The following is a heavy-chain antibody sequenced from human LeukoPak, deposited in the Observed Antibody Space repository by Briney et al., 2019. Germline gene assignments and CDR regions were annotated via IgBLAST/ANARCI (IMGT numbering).Heavy chain of an antibody. V-gene: IGHV3-48*04. Sequence: GGSLRLSCAASGFTFSSYSMNWVRQAPGKGLEWVSYISSSSSTIYYADSVKGRFTISRDNAKNSLYLQMNSLTAEDTAVYYCARGSYCSSTSCRYFEDWGQGTLVTVSS. CDR2: ISSSSSTI. J-gene: IGHJ4*02. CDR3: ARGSYCSSTSCRYFED. D-gene: IGHD2-2*01. CDR1: GFTFSSYS.